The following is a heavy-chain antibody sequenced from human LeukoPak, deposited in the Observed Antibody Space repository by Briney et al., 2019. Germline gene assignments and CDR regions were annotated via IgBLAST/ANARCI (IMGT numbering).Heavy chain of an antibody. CDR3: ARRLTQYDCFDP. J-gene: IGHJ5*02. CDR1: GVSLSSSSYY. CDR2: IYHSGST. V-gene: IGHV4-39*01. Sequence: SETLSLTCTVSGVSLSSSSYYWGWIRQPPGKGLEWIGSIYHSGSTYYNAPLKSRVTISVDTSKNQFSLKLSSVTAADTAVYYCARRLTQYDCFDPWGQGILVTVSS. D-gene: IGHD2-2*01.